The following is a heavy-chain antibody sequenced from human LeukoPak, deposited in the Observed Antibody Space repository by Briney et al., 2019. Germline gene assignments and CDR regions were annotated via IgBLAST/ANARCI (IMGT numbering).Heavy chain of an antibody. CDR1: GFSLSTRGMR. D-gene: IGHD3-22*01. J-gene: IGHJ4*02. CDR3: ARSRLPNYYDSSADIPFDY. Sequence: SGPTLVNPTQTVTLTCTFSGFSLSTRGMRVSWIRQPPGKALEWLSRIDWDDDKFYSTSLKTRLTISKDTSKNQVVLTMTNMDPVDTATYYCARSRLPNYYDSSADIPFDYWGQGTLVTVSS. V-gene: IGHV2-70*04. CDR2: IDWDDDK.